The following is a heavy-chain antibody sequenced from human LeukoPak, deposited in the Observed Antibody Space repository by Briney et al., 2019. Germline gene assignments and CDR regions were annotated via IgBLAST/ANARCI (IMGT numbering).Heavy chain of an antibody. D-gene: IGHD3-22*01. J-gene: IGHJ4*02. Sequence: PGRSLRLSCAASGFTFSSYAMHWVRQAPGKGLEWVANINQDGSERYFVDSVKGRFTISRDNAKTSLYLQMNSLRADDTAVYYCARDRALYDSRRGYYYTEDDYWGQGTVVTVSS. CDR3: ARDRALYDSRRGYYYTEDDY. CDR1: GFTFSSYA. CDR2: INQDGSER. V-gene: IGHV3-7*01.